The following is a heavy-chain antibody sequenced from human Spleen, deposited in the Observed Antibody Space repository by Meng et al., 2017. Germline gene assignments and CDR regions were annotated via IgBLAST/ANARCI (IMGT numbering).Heavy chain of an antibody. CDR3: ARDEDISAAGKLFGDY. V-gene: IGHV1-2*06. D-gene: IGHD6-13*01. J-gene: IGHJ4*02. CDR2: INPKSGDT. CDR1: GYTFPDYW. Sequence: VQLGESGAEVQKPGASVKVSCKASGYTFPDYWLHWVRRAPGQGLEWMGRINPKSGDTHYAQRFQGRVTMTGDTSISTAYMELSGLRSDDTAMYYCARDEDISAAGKLFGDYWGQGTLVTVSS.